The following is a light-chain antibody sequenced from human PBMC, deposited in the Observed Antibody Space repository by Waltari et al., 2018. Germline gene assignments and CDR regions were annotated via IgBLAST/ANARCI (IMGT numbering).Light chain of an antibody. CDR2: QDN. V-gene: IGLV3-1*01. J-gene: IGLJ3*02. CDR1: KLGDKY. Sequence: SYELTQPPSVSMSPGQTASITCSGDKLGDKYVCWYQQKPGQSPVVVIYQDNKRPSGIPERFSGSNSGNTATLTISGTQAMDEADYYCQAWDSSTGVFGGGTKLTVL. CDR3: QAWDSSTGV.